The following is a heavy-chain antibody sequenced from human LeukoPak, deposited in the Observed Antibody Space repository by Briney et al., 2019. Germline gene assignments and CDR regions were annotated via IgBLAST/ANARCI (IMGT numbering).Heavy chain of an antibody. CDR3: ASGRPFDY. CDR2: IKQDGSEK. CDR1: GFTFSGYR. D-gene: IGHD1-26*01. V-gene: IGHV3-7*01. Sequence: GGSLRLSCAASGFTFSGYRMNWVRQAPGKGLEWVAYIKQDGSEKYYVDSVKGRFTISRDNAKNSLYLQMNSMGAEDTAVYYCASGRPFDYWGQGTLVTVSS. J-gene: IGHJ4*02.